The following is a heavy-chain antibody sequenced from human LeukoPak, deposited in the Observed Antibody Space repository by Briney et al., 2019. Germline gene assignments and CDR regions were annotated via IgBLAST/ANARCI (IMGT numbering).Heavy chain of an antibody. Sequence: GGSLRLSCAASRFTFNSYAMSWVRQAPGKGLEWVSVIGGSNGIAFYVGSVKGRFTISRDNSKDTLYLQMNSLRAEDTAVYYCARNENSGWGYFDYWGQGTLVTVSS. J-gene: IGHJ4*02. V-gene: IGHV3-23*01. CDR1: RFTFNSYA. CDR2: IGGSNGIA. D-gene: IGHD5-12*01. CDR3: ARNENSGWGYFDY.